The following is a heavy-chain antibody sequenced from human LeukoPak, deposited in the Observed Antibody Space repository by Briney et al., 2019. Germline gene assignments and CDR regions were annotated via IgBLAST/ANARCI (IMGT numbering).Heavy chain of an antibody. Sequence: ASVKVSCTASGYTFTSYAMHWVRRAPGQRLEWMGWINAGNGNTKYSQKFQGRVTITRDTSASTAYMELSSLRSEDTAVYYCARAMIPHDYGDYYYFDYWGQGTLVTVSS. CDR2: INAGNGNT. V-gene: IGHV1-3*01. D-gene: IGHD4-17*01. J-gene: IGHJ4*02. CDR1: GYTFTSYA. CDR3: ARAMIPHDYGDYYYFDY.